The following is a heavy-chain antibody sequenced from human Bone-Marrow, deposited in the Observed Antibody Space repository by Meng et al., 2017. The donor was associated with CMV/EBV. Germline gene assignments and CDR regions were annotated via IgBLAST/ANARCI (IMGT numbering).Heavy chain of an antibody. D-gene: IGHD2-2*02. V-gene: IGHV4-39*01. CDR3: AGSRYCSSTSCYKARVYFDY. CDR1: GGSISSSSYY. CDR2: IYYSGST. Sequence: SETLSLTCTVSGGSISSSSYYWGWIRQPPGKGLEWIGSIYYSGSTYYNPSLKSRVTISVDTSKNQFSLKLSSVTAADTAVYYCAGSRYCSSTSCYKARVYFDYWGQGTLVTVSS. J-gene: IGHJ4*02.